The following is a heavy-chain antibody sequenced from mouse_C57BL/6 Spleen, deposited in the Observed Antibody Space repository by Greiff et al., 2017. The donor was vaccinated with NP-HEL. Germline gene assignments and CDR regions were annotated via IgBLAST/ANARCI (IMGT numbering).Heavy chain of an antibody. D-gene: IGHD1-1*01. J-gene: IGHJ2*01. CDR1: GYSFTGYY. V-gene: IGHV1-42*01. CDR2: INPSTGGT. Sequence: EVKLVESGPELVKPGASVKISCKASGYSFTGYYMNWVKQSPEKSLEWIGEINPSTGGTTYNQKFKAKATLTVDKSSSTAYMQLKSLTSEDSAVYYCARNFQPITTVVATREDYFDYWGQGTTLTVSS. CDR3: ARNFQPITTVVATREDYFDY.